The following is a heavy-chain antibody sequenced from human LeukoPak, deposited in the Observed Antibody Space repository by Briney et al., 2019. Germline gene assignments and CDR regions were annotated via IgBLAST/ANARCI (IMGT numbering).Heavy chain of an antibody. Sequence: GGSLRLSCEASGVTFNSYFMGWVRQAPGKGLEWVSLISSEGFTYYADSVKGRFTISRDNSKNTLYLQMNSLRAEDTAFYYCARGRGGDWGQGALVTVSS. CDR2: ISSEGFT. CDR3: ARGRGGD. J-gene: IGHJ4*02. D-gene: IGHD2-15*01. CDR1: GVTFNSYF. V-gene: IGHV3-53*01.